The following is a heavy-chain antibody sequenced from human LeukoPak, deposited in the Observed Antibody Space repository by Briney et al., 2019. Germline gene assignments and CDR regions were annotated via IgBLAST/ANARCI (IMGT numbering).Heavy chain of an antibody. Sequence: GRSLRLSCAASGVTFSSYTMHCVRQAPGKGLEWGSVASYDGTNKHYADSVKGRFALSRDNSKDTLYLQMNTLRAEDTAVYFCARVKAINWNDVRAFDIWGQGTMVTVSS. V-gene: IGHV3-30*07. J-gene: IGHJ3*02. CDR1: GVTFSSYT. CDR2: ASYDGTNK. D-gene: IGHD1-20*01. CDR3: ARVKAINWNDVRAFDI.